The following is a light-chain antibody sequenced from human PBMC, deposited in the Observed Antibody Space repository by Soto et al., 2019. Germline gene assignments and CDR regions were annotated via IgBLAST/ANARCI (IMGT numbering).Light chain of an antibody. CDR3: QHYNNWPPLT. J-gene: IGKJ4*01. CDR1: QSISSN. CDR2: GAS. Sequence: EIVMTQSPATLSLSPGERATLSCRASQSISSNLAWYQQKPGQAPRLLIYGASTRAPDIPARFSGSGSGTEFTLTISSLQSADFAVYYCQHYNNWPPLTFGGGTKVEIK. V-gene: IGKV3-15*01.